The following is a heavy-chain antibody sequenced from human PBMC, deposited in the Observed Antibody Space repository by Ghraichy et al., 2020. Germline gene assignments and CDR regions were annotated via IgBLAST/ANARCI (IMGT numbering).Heavy chain of an antibody. CDR3: ARGQRWLQTRGFDY. Sequence: SVKVSCKASGGTFSSYAISWVRQAPGQGLEWMGGIIPIFGTANYAQKFQGRVTITADESTSTAYMELSSLRSEDTAVYYCARGQRWLQTRGFDYWGQGTLVTVSS. D-gene: IGHD5-24*01. CDR1: GGTFSSYA. J-gene: IGHJ4*02. CDR2: IIPIFGTA. V-gene: IGHV1-69*13.